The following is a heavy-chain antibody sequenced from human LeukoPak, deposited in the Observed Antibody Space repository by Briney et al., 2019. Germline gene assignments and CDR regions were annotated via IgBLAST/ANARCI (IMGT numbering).Heavy chain of an antibody. CDR3: ASRREYCSTTSCSATFDI. CDR2: ISAGNGNT. J-gene: IGHJ3*02. V-gene: IGHV1-3*01. Sequence: ASVKVSCKASGYTFTTYAMHWVRQAPGQRLEWMGWISAGNGNTKYSQKFQGRVTITRDTSASTAYMELSSLRSEDTAVYYCASRREYCSTTSCSATFDIWGQGTMVTVSS. CDR1: GYTFTTYA. D-gene: IGHD2-2*01.